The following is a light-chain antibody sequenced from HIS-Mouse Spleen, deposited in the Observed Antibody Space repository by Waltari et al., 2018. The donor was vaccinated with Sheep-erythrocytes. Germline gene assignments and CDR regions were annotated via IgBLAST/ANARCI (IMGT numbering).Light chain of an antibody. CDR1: ALPKIY. J-gene: IGLJ1*01. Sequence: SYELTQPPSVSVSPGQTARITCSGDALPKIYAYWYQQKSGKAPVLVIYADSKRPSGIPERFSGSSSGTMATLTISGAQVEDEADYYCYSTDSSGDHRVFGTGTKVTVL. CDR2: ADS. CDR3: YSTDSSGDHRV. V-gene: IGLV3-10*01.